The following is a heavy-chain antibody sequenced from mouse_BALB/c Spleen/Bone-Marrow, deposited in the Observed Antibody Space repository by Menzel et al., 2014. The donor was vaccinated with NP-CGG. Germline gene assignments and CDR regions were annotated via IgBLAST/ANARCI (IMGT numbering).Heavy chain of an antibody. D-gene: IGHD2-4*01. J-gene: IGHJ4*01. V-gene: IGHV5-17*02. CDR3: ARKGAMITHYYAMDY. Sequence: EVQLQQSGGGLVQPGGSRKLSCAASGFTFSSFGMHWVRQAPEKGLEGVAYISNGSSTIYYADTVKGRFTISRDNPKNTLFLQMTSLRSEDTAMYYCARKGAMITHYYAMDYWGQGTSVTVSS. CDR1: GFTFSSFG. CDR2: ISNGSSTI.